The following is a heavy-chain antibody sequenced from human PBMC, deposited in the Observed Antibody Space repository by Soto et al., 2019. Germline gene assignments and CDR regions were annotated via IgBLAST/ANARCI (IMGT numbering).Heavy chain of an antibody. Sequence: GESLKISCAASGFTFSSYGMHWVRQAPGKGLEWVAVIWYDGSNKYYADSVKGRFTISRDNSKNTLYLQMNSLRAEDTAVYYCARGIDYIWGSLDYWGQGTLVTVSS. D-gene: IGHD3-16*01. CDR2: IWYDGSNK. CDR3: ARGIDYIWGSLDY. J-gene: IGHJ4*02. CDR1: GFTFSSYG. V-gene: IGHV3-33*01.